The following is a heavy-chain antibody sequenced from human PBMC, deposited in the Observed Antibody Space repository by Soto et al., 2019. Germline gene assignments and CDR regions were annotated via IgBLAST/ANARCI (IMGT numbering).Heavy chain of an antibody. Sequence: GGSLRLSCAASGFNFSDYVVHWVRQAPGRGLEWMAFVSFDGSNEYYADFVKGRFTISRGNSKNMVYLQLNSLRADDTAVYFCAREGYYDSRGYPYGIDVWGQGTTVTVSS. CDR2: VSFDGSNE. CDR3: AREGYYDSRGYPYGIDV. D-gene: IGHD3-22*01. J-gene: IGHJ6*02. V-gene: IGHV3-30-3*01. CDR1: GFNFSDYV.